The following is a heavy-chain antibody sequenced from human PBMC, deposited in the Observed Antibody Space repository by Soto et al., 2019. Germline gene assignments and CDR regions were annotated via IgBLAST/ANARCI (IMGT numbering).Heavy chain of an antibody. CDR2: INPSGGDT. D-gene: IGHD4-4*01. V-gene: IGHV1-46*03. Sequence: ASVKVSCKASGHTFTSHYMHWVRQAPGQGLEWMGIINPSGGDTTYAQKFQGRVTMTRDTSTSTVYMQLSSLRSEDTAVYYCARAREQVTPKARISYYYYMDVWSKGTTVTVSS. CDR1: GHTFTSHY. CDR3: ARAREQVTPKARISYYYYMDV. J-gene: IGHJ6*03.